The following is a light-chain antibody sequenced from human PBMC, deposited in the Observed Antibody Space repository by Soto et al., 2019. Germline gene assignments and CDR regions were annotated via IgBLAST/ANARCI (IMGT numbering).Light chain of an antibody. CDR3: LHGTHWPTWT. J-gene: IGKJ1*01. Sequence: DVVMTQSPLFLPVTLGQPASISCRSSQSLVSSDGNTYLNWFHHRPGQSPRPLIYKFSVRHRGVPDLFRGSGTGTDFTLKISRVEAEDVGVYYCLHGTHWPTWTVGQGPKV. CDR2: KFS. V-gene: IGKV2-30*01. CDR1: QSLVSSDGNTY.